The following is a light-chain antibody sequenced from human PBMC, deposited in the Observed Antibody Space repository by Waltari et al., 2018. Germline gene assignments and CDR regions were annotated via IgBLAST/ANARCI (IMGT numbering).Light chain of an antibody. Sequence: SYVLTQPPSVSVAPGQTARITCGGNNIGSKSGHWYQQKPGQAPVLVVYDNGDRPSGIPERFSGSNSGNTATLTISRVEAGDEADYYCQVWDITSDHFVFGTGTKVTVL. J-gene: IGLJ1*01. CDR1: NIGSKS. CDR3: QVWDITSDHFV. CDR2: DNG. V-gene: IGLV3-21*02.